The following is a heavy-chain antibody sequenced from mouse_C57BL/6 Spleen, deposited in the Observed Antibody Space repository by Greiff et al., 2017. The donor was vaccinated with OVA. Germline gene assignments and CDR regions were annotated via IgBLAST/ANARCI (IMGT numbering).Heavy chain of an antibody. CDR2: IRSKSNNYAT. J-gene: IGHJ4*01. CDR3: VRQLEYYAMDY. V-gene: IGHV10-1*01. CDR1: GFSFNTYA. D-gene: IGHD4-1*01. Sequence: EVQLVESGGGLVQPKGSLKLSCAASGFSFNTYAMNWVRQAPGKGLEWVARIRSKSNNYATYYADSVKDRFTISRDDSESMLYLQMNNLRTEDTAMYYCVRQLEYYAMDYWGQGTSVTVSS.